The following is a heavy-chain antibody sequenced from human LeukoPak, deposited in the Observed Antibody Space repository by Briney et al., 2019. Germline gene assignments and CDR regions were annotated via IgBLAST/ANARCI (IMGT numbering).Heavy chain of an antibody. CDR2: IYYSGST. CDR1: GGSISSGAYY. D-gene: IGHD6-13*01. Sequence: TLSLTCTVSGGSISSGAYYWSWIRQHPGRGLEWIGFIYYSGSTYYNPSLKSRVTISVDTSKNQFSLKVSSVTAADTAVYYCASSAAAGTDYWGQGTLVTVSS. V-gene: IGHV4-31*03. J-gene: IGHJ4*02. CDR3: ASSAAAGTDY.